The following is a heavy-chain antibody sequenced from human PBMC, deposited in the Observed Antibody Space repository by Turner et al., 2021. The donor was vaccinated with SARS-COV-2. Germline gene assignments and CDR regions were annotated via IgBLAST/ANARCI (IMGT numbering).Heavy chain of an antibody. CDR2: IYYSGST. CDR1: GGSISSYY. J-gene: IGHJ5*02. V-gene: IGHV4-59*08. Sequence: QVQLQESGPGLVKPSETLSLTCTVSGGSISSYYWNWIRQPPGKGLEWIGYIYYSGSTNYNPSLKSRVTISVDTSKNQFSLKLTSVTAADTAVYYWATSLGRGYNWFDPWGQGTLVTVSS. CDR3: ATSLGRGYNWFDP. D-gene: IGHD1-26*01.